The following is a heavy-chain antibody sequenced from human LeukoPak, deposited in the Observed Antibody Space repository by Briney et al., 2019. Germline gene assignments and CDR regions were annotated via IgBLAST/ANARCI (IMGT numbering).Heavy chain of an antibody. Sequence: ETLSLTCTVSGGSISSYYWSWVRQAPGKGLEWVSGISGSAGSTYYADSVKGRFTISRDNSKNTLYLQMNSLRAEDTAVYYCAKGAAFFPFDYWGQGTLVTVSS. D-gene: IGHD2-15*01. J-gene: IGHJ4*02. CDR3: AKGAAFFPFDY. CDR1: GGSISSYY. V-gene: IGHV3-23*01. CDR2: ISGSAGST.